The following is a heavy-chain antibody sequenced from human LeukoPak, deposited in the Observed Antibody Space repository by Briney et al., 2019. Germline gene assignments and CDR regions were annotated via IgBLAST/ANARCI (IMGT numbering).Heavy chain of an antibody. V-gene: IGHV4-59*13. D-gene: IGHD3-22*01. J-gene: IGHJ3*02. CDR1: GGSISSYY. CDR2: IYYSGST. Sequence: SETLSLTCTLSGGSISSYYGRWTRQPPGRGRVWIEYIYYSGSTNYNPSLKSRVTISVDTSKNQFSLKLSSVTAADTAVYYCARGWGYDRAFDMWGQGTMGTVSS. CDR3: ARGWGYDRAFDM.